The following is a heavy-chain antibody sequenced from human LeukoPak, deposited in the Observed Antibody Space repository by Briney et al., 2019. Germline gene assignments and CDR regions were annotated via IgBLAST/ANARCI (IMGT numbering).Heavy chain of an antibody. CDR2: IWYDGNNK. Sequence: GGSLRLSCAASGFTFSSYGMHWVRQAPGKGLEWVSVIWYDGNNKYYADSVKGRFTISRDNSKNTLYLQMNGLRAEDAAVYYCARVQWLDNYYFDYWGQGTLVTASS. CDR3: ARVQWLDNYYFDY. CDR1: GFTFSSYG. J-gene: IGHJ4*02. D-gene: IGHD6-19*01. V-gene: IGHV3-33*01.